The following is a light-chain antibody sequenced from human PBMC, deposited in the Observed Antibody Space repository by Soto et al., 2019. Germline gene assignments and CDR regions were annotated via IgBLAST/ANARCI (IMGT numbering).Light chain of an antibody. V-gene: IGKV3-20*01. J-gene: IGKJ4*01. CDR3: QQYGSSPT. CDR2: GAS. Sequence: DIVLTQSPGTLSLYPVARATLSCRASQSVSSNYVAWYQHKPGQAPRLLIFGASTTATGIPDRFSGSGSGTDFTLTISRLEPEDFAVYYCQQYGSSPTFGGGTKVDIK. CDR1: QSVSSNY.